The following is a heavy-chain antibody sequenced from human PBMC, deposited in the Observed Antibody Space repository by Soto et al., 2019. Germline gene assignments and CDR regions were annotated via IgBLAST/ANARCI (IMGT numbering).Heavy chain of an antibody. Sequence: NPSETLSLTCTVSGGSISSSSYYWGWIRQPPGKGLEWIGSIYYSGSTYYNPSLKSRVTISVDTSKNQFSLKLSSVTAADTAVYYCARRSPMDNYYYGMDVWGQGTTVTVSS. J-gene: IGHJ6*02. CDR1: GGSISSSSYY. CDR3: ARRSPMDNYYYGMDV. CDR2: IYYSGST. V-gene: IGHV4-39*01. D-gene: IGHD2-2*03.